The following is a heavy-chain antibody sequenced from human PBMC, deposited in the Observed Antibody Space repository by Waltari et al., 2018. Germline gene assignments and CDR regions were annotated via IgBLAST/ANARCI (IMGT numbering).Heavy chain of an antibody. CDR2: INTNTGNP. V-gene: IGHV7-4-1*02. J-gene: IGHJ5*02. CDR1: GYTFTDYY. Sequence: VQLVQSGAAVKKPGATVKLSCTVSGYTFTDYYMHWVPQAPGNGLEWMGWINTNTGNPTYAQGFTGRFAFSLDTSVSTAYLQISSLKAEDTAVYYCARERVITGTNWFDPWGQGTLVTVSS. D-gene: IGHD1-20*01. CDR3: ARERVITGTNWFDP.